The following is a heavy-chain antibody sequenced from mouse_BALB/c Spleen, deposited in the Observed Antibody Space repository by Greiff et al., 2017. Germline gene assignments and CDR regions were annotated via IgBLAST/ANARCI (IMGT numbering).Heavy chain of an antibody. CDR2: IDPSDSET. J-gene: IGHJ3*01. CDR3: AREGAWFAY. Sequence: VQLQQPGAELVKPGAPVKLSCKASGYTFTSYWMNWVKQRPGRGLEWIGRIDPSDSETHYNQKFKDKATLTVDKSSSTAYIQLSSLTSEDSAVYYGAREGAWFAYWGQGTLVTVSA. CDR1: GYTFTSYW. V-gene: IGHV1-69*02.